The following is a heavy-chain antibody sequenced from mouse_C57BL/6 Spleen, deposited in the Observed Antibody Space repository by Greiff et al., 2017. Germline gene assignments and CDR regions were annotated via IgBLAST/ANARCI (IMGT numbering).Heavy chain of an antibody. J-gene: IGHJ4*01. Sequence: QVQLQQSGAELARPGASVKLSCKASGYTFTSYGISWVKQRTGQGLEWIGEIYPRSGNTYYNEKFKGKATLTAYKSSSTAYMELRSLTSEDSSVYFCARRDNYAGDYYAMEYWGQGTSGT. D-gene: IGHD1-3*01. V-gene: IGHV1-81*01. CDR3: ARRDNYAGDYYAMEY. CDR1: GYTFTSYG. CDR2: IYPRSGNT.